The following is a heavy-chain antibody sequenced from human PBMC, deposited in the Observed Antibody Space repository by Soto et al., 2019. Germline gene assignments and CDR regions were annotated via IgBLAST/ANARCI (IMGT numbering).Heavy chain of an antibody. CDR1: GFTFSSYA. CDR2: ISYDGSNK. CDR3: ARDGFPTGTTGGDACDI. D-gene: IGHD1-1*01. J-gene: IGHJ3*02. Sequence: GGSLRLSCAASGFTFSSYAMHWVRQAPGKGLEWVAVISYDGSNKYYADSVKGRFTISRDNSKNTLYLQMNSLRAEDTAVYYCARDGFPTGTTGGDACDIWGQGTMVTVSS. V-gene: IGHV3-30*04.